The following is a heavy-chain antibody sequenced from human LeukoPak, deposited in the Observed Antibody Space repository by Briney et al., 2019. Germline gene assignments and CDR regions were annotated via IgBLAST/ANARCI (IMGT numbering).Heavy chain of an antibody. CDR3: ARHPDCTRTSCYVDYYGMDV. D-gene: IGHD2-2*01. J-gene: IGHJ6*02. CDR2: INPGDSDT. V-gene: IGHV5-51*01. Sequence: GESLKISCKGSGYRFASYWIGWVRQMPGKGLEWMGIINPGDSDTRYSPSFQGQVTISADKSISTAYLQWSSLKASDTAMYYCARHPDCTRTSCYVDYYGMDVWGQGTTVTVSS. CDR1: GYRFASYW.